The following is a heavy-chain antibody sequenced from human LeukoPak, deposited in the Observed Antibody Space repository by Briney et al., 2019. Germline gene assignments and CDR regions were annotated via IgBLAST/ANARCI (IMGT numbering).Heavy chain of an antibody. D-gene: IGHD3-3*01. V-gene: IGHV1-46*01. CDR1: GYTFTSYC. CDR2: INPSGGST. CDR3: ARECVKEWSYDY. J-gene: IGHJ4*02. Sequence: ASVKVSCKASGYTFTSYCMHWVRQAPGQGLEWMGIINPSGGSTSYAQKFQGRVTMTRDTSTSTVYMELSSLRSEDTAVYYCARECVKEWSYDYWGQGTLVTVSS.